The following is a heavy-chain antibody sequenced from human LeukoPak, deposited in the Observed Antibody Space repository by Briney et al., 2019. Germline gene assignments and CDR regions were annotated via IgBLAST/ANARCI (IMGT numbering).Heavy chain of an antibody. J-gene: IGHJ4*02. Sequence: SETLSLTCTVSGGSISSGGYYWSWIRQPPGKGLEWIGYIYHSGSTYYNPSLKSRVTISVDTSKNQFSLKLSSVTAADTAVYYCARDGGAAAGCFDYWGQGTLVTVSS. D-gene: IGHD6-13*01. V-gene: IGHV4-30-2*01. CDR2: IYHSGST. CDR3: ARDGGAAAGCFDY. CDR1: GGSISSGGYY.